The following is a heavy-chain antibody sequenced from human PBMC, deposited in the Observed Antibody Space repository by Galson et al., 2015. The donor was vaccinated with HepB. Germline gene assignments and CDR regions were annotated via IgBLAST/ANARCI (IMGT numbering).Heavy chain of an antibody. D-gene: IGHD7-27*01. CDR3: AKSIHLGRGFDS. CDR2: TYYRSKWSN. V-gene: IGHV6-1*01. Sequence: CAISGDSVSSNTVGWNWIRQSPSRGLEWLGRTYYRSKWSNDYSESLKSRITINADTSKNQFSLQLEYVTPEDTAVYYCAKSIHLGRGFDSWGQGTLVTVSS. CDR1: GDSVSSNTVG. J-gene: IGHJ4*02.